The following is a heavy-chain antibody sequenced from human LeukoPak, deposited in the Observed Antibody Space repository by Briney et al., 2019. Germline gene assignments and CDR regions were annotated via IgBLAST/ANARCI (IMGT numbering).Heavy chain of an antibody. CDR3: AKGKINHNGAFDI. J-gene: IGHJ3*02. CDR2: ISGSVSGFGSDT. V-gene: IGHV3-23*01. Sequence: GGSLRLSCAASGFSFSSYDMSWVRQAPGKGLEWVSGISGSVSGFGSDTKYADSVKGRFTISRDNSKETLYLQMNSLRAEDTAVYYCAKGKINHNGAFDIWGQGTMVTVSS. D-gene: IGHD2-8*01. CDR1: GFSFSSYD.